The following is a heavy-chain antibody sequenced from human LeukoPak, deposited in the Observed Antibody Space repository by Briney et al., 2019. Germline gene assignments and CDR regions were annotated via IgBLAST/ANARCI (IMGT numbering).Heavy chain of an antibody. V-gene: IGHV4-34*01. Sequence: ETLSLTCAVYGGSFSGYYWSWLRQPPGKGLEWIGEINHSGSTNYNPSLKSRVTISVDTSKNQFSLKLSSVTAEDAAVYYCARETASKYYYDTGGYSDYWGQGTLVTVSS. J-gene: IGHJ4*02. CDR1: GGSFSGYY. CDR2: INHSGST. D-gene: IGHD3-22*01. CDR3: ARETASKYYYDTGGYSDY.